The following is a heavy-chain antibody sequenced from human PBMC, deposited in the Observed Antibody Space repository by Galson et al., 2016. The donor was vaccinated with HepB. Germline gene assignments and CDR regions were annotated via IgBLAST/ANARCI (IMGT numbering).Heavy chain of an antibody. Sequence: SETLSLTCTVSGGSISSYYWSWIRQPPGKELEWIGYISYSGSTNYKPSLQSRVTISVDTSQNQFSLKLSSMTAADTAVYYCTRGAKGVVGAADYWGQGTLVTVSS. CDR2: ISYSGST. CDR3: TRGAKGVVGAADY. CDR1: GGSISSYY. J-gene: IGHJ4*02. V-gene: IGHV4-59*01. D-gene: IGHD2-21*01.